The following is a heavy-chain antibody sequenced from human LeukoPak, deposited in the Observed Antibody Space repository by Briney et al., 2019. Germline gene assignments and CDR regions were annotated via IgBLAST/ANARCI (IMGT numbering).Heavy chain of an antibody. Sequence: ASVKVSCKASGGTFSSYAISWVRQAPGHGLEWMGRIIPIFGTANYAQKFQGRVTITTDESTSTAYMELSSLRSEDTAVYYCAREEVTVTTKPFDYWGQGTLVTVSS. CDR2: IIPIFGTA. J-gene: IGHJ4*02. CDR1: GGTFSSYA. D-gene: IGHD4-17*01. CDR3: AREEVTVTTKPFDY. V-gene: IGHV1-69*05.